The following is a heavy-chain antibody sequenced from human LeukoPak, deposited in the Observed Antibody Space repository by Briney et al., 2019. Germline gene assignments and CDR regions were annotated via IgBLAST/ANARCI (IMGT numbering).Heavy chain of an antibody. J-gene: IGHJ4*02. CDR1: GFTFSSYA. Sequence: GGSLRLSCAASGFTFSSYAMHWVRQAPGKGLEWVSYISSSGSTIYYADSVKGRFTISRDNAKKSLFLQMNSLRVEDTAVYYCARDGSRHCSGGTCSHFAYWGQGTLVTVSS. CDR3: ARDGSRHCSGGTCSHFAY. CDR2: ISSSGSTI. D-gene: IGHD2-15*01. V-gene: IGHV3-48*04.